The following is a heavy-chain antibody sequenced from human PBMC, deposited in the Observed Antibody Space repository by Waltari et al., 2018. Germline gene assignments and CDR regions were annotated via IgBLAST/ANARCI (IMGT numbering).Heavy chain of an antibody. CDR2: ISPTIITI. V-gene: IGHV3-48*04. Sequence: EVQLVESGGGLVQPGGSLRLSCAVSEFTFSNYRMNWVRQAPGKGLEWFSYISPTIITICYAASVKGRLTISMYNAKNSLYLQMNSLRAEDTAVYYCARDSWDSSWSPLWGQGTLVSVSS. D-gene: IGHD3-3*01. J-gene: IGHJ4*02. CDR1: EFTFSNYR. CDR3: ARDSWDSSWSPL.